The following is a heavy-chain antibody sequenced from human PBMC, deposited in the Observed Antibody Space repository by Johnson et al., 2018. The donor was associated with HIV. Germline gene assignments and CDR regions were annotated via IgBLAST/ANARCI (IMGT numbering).Heavy chain of an antibody. CDR1: GFTFSNAW. D-gene: IGHD6-13*01. CDR3: TGSSSDAFDI. Sequence: VQLVESGGGLVQPGGSLRLSCAASGFTFSNAWMSWVRQAPGKGLEWVGRIKSKTDGGTTDYAAPVKGRFTISRDDSKNTRYLQMNSLKTQDTAVYYCTGSSSDAFDIWGQGTMVTVSS. V-gene: IGHV3-15*01. J-gene: IGHJ3*02. CDR2: IKSKTDGGTT.